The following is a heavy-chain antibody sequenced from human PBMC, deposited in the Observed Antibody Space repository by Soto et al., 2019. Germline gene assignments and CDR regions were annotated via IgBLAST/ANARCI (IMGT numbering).Heavy chain of an antibody. V-gene: IGHV4-31*03. CDR2: IYYSGST. J-gene: IGHJ5*02. CDR3: ARVFSDSSSFFEP. D-gene: IGHD6-13*01. Sequence: SETLALTCTVSGGSISSGNYYWSWIRQHPGKGLEWIGYIYYSGSTSYNPSLKSRVTISVDTSKNHFSLKLSSVTAADMAVFYCARVFSDSSSFFEPWGQGTLVTGSS. CDR1: GGSISSGNYY.